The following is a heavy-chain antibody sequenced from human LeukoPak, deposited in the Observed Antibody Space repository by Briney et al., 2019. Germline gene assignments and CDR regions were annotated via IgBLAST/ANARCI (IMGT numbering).Heavy chain of an antibody. CDR3: ARDLASTPYWELDY. V-gene: IGHV1-2*06. J-gene: IGHJ4*02. D-gene: IGHD1-26*01. CDR1: GYTFTAYY. Sequence: AAVNVSCKASGYTFTAYYIHWVRQAPGQGLEWMGRIDPNSGDTKFAQEFQGRVTMTRDTSITTAQMELSRLKSDDTALYYCARDLASTPYWELDYWGQGTLLTVSS. CDR2: IDPNSGDT.